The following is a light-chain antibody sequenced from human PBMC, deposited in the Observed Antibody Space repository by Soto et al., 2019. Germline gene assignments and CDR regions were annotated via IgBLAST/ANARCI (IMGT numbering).Light chain of an antibody. CDR1: QSVSSSY. J-gene: IGKJ1*01. Sequence: EMVWTQSPGTLSLSPGEIGTLSWRASQSVSSSYLAWYQQKPGQAPRLLIYGASTRATGIPASFSGSGAGTEFTLTISSLQSEDFAVYYCQQDNDWPTTFGQGTKVDIK. V-gene: IGKV3-15*01. CDR3: QQDNDWPTT. CDR2: GAS.